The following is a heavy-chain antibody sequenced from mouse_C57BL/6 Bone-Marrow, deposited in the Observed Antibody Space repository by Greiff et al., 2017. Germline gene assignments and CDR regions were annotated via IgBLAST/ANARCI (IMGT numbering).Heavy chain of an antibody. J-gene: IGHJ3*01. CDR1: GFSFNTYA. D-gene: IGHD1-1*01. V-gene: IGHV10-1*01. Sequence: EVKLVESGGGLVQPKGSLKLSCAASGFSFNTYAMNWVRQAPGKGLEWVARIRSKSNNYATYYADSVKDRFTISRDDSESMLYLQMNNLKTEDTAMYYCVRPYYYGSGFAYWGQGTLVTVSA. CDR2: IRSKSNNYAT. CDR3: VRPYYYGSGFAY.